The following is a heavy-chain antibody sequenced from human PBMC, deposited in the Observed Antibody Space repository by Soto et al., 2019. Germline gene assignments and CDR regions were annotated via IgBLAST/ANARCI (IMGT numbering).Heavy chain of an antibody. CDR1: GFPFSTYT. Sequence: PGGSLRLSCSASGFPFSTYTMYWVRQAPGKGLEWVSSITSSSTRNIFYADSVKGRFTISRDNANNILYPQMNNLRVEDTAVYYCARDDPIFGAIPRMDIWGQGTTVTVSS. V-gene: IGHV3-21*06. CDR2: ITSSSTRNI. CDR3: ARDDPIFGAIPRMDI. D-gene: IGHD3-3*01. J-gene: IGHJ6*02.